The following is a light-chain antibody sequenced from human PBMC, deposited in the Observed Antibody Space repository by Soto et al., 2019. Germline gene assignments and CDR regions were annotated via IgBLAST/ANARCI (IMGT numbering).Light chain of an antibody. V-gene: IGKV3-15*01. J-gene: IGKJ4*01. CDR1: QSVSSSY. CDR3: QQYDTWPLT. Sequence: EIVLTQSAGAVSLSPGERATLSCRASQSVSSSYLAWYQQKPGQAPRLLVYDASTRATVIPARFSGSGSGTEFTLTISSLQSEDFAVYYCQQYDTWPLTFGGGTKVDIK. CDR2: DAS.